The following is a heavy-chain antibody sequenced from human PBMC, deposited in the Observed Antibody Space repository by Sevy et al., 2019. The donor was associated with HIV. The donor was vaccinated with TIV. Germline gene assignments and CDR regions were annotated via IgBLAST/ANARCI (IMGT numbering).Heavy chain of an antibody. J-gene: IGHJ3*02. CDR2: IYYSGST. CDR3: ARAAWGEPNYYDRSGYPADAFDI. V-gene: IGHV4-31*03. D-gene: IGHD3-22*01. Sequence: SETLSLTCTVSGGSISSGGYYWSWIRQHPGKGLEWIGYIYYSGSTYYNPSLKSRVTISVDTSKNQFSLKLSSVTAADTVVYYCARAAWGEPNYYDRSGYPADAFDIWGQGTMVTVSS. CDR1: GGSISSGGYY.